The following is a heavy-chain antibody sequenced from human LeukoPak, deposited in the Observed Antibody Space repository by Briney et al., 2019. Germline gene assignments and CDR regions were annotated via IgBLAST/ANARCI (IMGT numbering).Heavy chain of an antibody. V-gene: IGHV3-53*01. CDR3: ARDRATMIGKHIYAFDI. D-gene: IGHD3-22*01. CDR2: IYSGGST. CDR1: GFTASSNY. Sequence: GGSLRLSCAASGFTASSNYMSWVRQAPGKGLEWVSVIYSGGSTYYADSVKGRFTISRDNSKNTLYLQMNSLRAEDTAVYYCARDRATMIGKHIYAFDIWGQGTMVTVSS. J-gene: IGHJ3*02.